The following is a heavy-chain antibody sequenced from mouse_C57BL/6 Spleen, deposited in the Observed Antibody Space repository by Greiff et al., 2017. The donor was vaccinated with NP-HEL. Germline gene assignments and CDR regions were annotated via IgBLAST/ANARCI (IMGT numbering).Heavy chain of an antibody. J-gene: IGHJ4*01. V-gene: IGHV7-3*01. CDR2: IRNKANGYTT. CDR3: ARSLYDSYAMDY. CDR1: GFTFTDYY. D-gene: IGHD1-3*01. Sequence: EVKLMESGGGLVQPGGSLSLSCAASGFTFTDYYMSWVRQPPGKALEWLGFIRNKANGYTTEYSASVKGRFTISRDNSQSILYLQMNALRAEDSATYYCARSLYDSYAMDYWGQGTSVTVSS.